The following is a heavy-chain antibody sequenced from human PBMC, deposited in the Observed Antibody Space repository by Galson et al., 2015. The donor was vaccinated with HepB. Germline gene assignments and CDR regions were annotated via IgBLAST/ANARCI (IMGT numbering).Heavy chain of an antibody. Sequence: SLRLSCAASGFTFSSYAMHWVRQAPGKGLEWVAVISYGGSNKYYADSVKGRFTISRDNSKNTLYLQMNSLRAEDTAVYYCARDQVVVINTTTYWYFDLWGRGTLVTVSS. CDR3: ARDQVVVINTTTYWYFDL. D-gene: IGHD3-22*01. J-gene: IGHJ2*01. V-gene: IGHV3-30-3*01. CDR1: GFTFSSYA. CDR2: ISYGGSNK.